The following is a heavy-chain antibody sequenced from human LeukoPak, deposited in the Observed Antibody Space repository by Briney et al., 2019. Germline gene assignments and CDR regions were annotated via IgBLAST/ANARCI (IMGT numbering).Heavy chain of an antibody. D-gene: IGHD3-22*01. CDR3: ARDYYDSSGAERTTYYYYYGMDV. V-gene: IGHV3-48*02. Sequence: GGSLRLSCAASGFTFSSYSMTWVRQAPGKGLEWVSYISSSSSTIYYADSVKGRFTISRDNAKNSLYLQMNSLRDEDTAVYYCARDYYDSSGAERTTYYYYYGMDVWGQGTTVTVSS. CDR2: ISSSSSTI. CDR1: GFTFSSYS. J-gene: IGHJ6*02.